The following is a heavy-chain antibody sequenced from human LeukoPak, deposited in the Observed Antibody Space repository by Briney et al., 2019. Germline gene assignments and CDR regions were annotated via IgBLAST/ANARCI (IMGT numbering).Heavy chain of an antibody. D-gene: IGHD6-13*01. CDR1: GGSISSGDYY. V-gene: IGHV4-31*03. Sequence: PSQTLSLTCTVSGGSISSGDYYWSWVRQHPGKGLEWLGCISYSGSTYYNPSLKSRVSISVDTSKNQFSLKLSSVTAADTAVYYCARAEQQLGNDAFHIWGQGTMVTVSS. CDR3: ARAEQQLGNDAFHI. CDR2: ISYSGST. J-gene: IGHJ3*02.